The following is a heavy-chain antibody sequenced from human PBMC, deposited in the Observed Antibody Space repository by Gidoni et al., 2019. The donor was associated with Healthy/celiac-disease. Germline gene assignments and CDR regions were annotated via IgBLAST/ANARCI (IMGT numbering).Heavy chain of an antibody. CDR2: MSGSGGST. CDR3: AKDHIAVAG. J-gene: IGHJ4*02. Sequence: DVQLLESGGGLVQPGVSLLLSCAASGFTFSSDAMSWVRQAQGKGLGWVSAMSGSGGSTYYADSVKGRFTISRDNSKNTLYLKMNSLRAEDTAVYYCAKDHIAVAGWGQGTLVTVSS. D-gene: IGHD6-19*01. V-gene: IGHV3-23*01. CDR1: GFTFSSDA.